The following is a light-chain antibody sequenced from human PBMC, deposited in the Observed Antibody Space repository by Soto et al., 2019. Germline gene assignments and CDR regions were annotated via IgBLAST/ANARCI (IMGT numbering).Light chain of an antibody. CDR2: GNS. V-gene: IGLV1-40*01. Sequence: QSVLTQPPSVSGAPGQRVTISCTGSSSNIGAGYDVHWYQQLPGTAPKLLIYGNSNRPSGVPDRFSGSKSGTSASLAITGLQAEDEADHYCQSYDSSLSVGFGGGTKLTVL. CDR3: QSYDSSLSVG. J-gene: IGLJ2*01. CDR1: SSNIGAGYD.